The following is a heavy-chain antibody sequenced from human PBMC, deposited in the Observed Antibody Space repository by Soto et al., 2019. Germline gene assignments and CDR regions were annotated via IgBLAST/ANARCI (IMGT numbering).Heavy chain of an antibody. V-gene: IGHV3-48*02. Sequence: PVGSLRLSCTASGFTFSIYSINWVRQAPGKGLEWISYISSTSTTIYYADSVKGRFTISRDNAKNSLYLQMNSLRDEDTAVYYCARDPGDGMDVWGQGTTVTVSS. J-gene: IGHJ6*02. CDR3: ARDPGDGMDV. D-gene: IGHD3-10*01. CDR1: GFTFSIYS. CDR2: ISSTSTTI.